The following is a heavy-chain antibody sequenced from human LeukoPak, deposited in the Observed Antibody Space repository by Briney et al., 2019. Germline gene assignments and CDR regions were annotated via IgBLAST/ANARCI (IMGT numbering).Heavy chain of an antibody. Sequence: GGSLRLSCAASGFTVSSNYMSWVRQAPGKGLEWVSVIYSGGSTYYADSVKGRFTISRDNSKNTLYLQMNSLRAEDTAVYYCARGLPGYYYDSSGQFDYWGQGTLVTVSS. V-gene: IGHV3-53*01. D-gene: IGHD3-22*01. CDR1: GFTVSSNY. CDR2: IYSGGST. J-gene: IGHJ4*02. CDR3: ARGLPGYYYDSSGQFDY.